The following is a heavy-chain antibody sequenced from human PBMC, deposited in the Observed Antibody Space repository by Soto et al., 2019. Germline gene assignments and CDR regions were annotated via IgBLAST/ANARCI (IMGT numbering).Heavy chain of an antibody. Sequence: QVQLVQSGAEVKKPGASVKVACKASGYKFTTYFIHWVRQAPGQGLEWMGMIDPSGDTGYGQKFRGRVTMTIDTSTTTAYMELRNLTSEDTAIYFSVRGYCTTTPCSGDFQHWGQGTLVTVSS. CDR3: VRGYCTTTPCSGDFQH. CDR2: IDPSGDT. J-gene: IGHJ1*01. V-gene: IGHV1-46*01. D-gene: IGHD2-8*01. CDR1: GYKFTTYF.